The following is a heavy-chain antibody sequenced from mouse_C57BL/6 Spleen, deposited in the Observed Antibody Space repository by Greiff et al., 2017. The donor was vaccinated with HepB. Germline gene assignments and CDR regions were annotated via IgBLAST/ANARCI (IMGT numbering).Heavy chain of an antibody. CDR3: TREGPSYYYGSSYEAMDY. CDR1: GFTFSSYA. Sequence: EVHLVESGEGLVKPGGSLKLSCAASGFTFSSYAMSWVRQTPEKRLEWVAYISSGGDYIYYADTVKGRFTISRDNARNTLYLQMSSLKSEDTAMYYCTREGPSYYYGSSYEAMDYWGQGTSVTVSS. V-gene: IGHV5-9-1*02. CDR2: ISSGGDYI. D-gene: IGHD1-1*01. J-gene: IGHJ4*01.